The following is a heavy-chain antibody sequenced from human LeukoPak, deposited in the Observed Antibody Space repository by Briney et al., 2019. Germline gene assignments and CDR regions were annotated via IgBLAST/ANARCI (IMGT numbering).Heavy chain of an antibody. V-gene: IGHV3-48*03. CDR2: ISSSGSTI. D-gene: IGHD5-12*01. CDR1: GFTFSSYE. CDR3: ARALGGYSGRGFFDY. J-gene: IGHJ4*02. Sequence: GGSLRLSCAASGFTFSSYEMNWVRQAPGKGLEGVSYISSSGSTIYYADSVKGRFTISRDNAKNSLYLQMNSLRAEDTAVYYCARALGGYSGRGFFDYWGQGTLVTVSS.